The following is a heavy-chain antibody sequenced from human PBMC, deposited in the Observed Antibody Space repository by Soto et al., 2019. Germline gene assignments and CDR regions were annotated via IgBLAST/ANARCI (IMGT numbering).Heavy chain of an antibody. D-gene: IGHD6-25*01. V-gene: IGHV4-59*01. CDR3: ARAGMAAAPHNWLDP. CDR2: IFYSGST. J-gene: IGHJ5*02. CDR1: GGSISSYY. Sequence: NPSETLSLTCRVSGGSISSYYWSWIRQPPGKGLEWIGNIFYSGSTSYNPSLKSRVTILVDTSKNQFSLKLTSVTAADTAVYYCARAGMAAAPHNWLDPWGQGTLVTVSS.